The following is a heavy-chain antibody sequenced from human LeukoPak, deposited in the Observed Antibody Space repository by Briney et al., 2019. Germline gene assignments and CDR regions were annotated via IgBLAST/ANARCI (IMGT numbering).Heavy chain of an antibody. CDR1: GGSISSYY. CDR2: ISYSGST. V-gene: IGHV4-59*01. J-gene: IGHJ5*02. CDR3: ARGYCSGGSCYRGSNWFDP. Sequence: SETLSLTCTVSGGSISSYYWNWIRQPPGKGLEWIGYISYSGSTNYNPSLKSRVTISVDTSKNQFSMKLSSVTAADTAVYYCARGYCSGGSCYRGSNWFDPWGQGTLVTVSS. D-gene: IGHD2-15*01.